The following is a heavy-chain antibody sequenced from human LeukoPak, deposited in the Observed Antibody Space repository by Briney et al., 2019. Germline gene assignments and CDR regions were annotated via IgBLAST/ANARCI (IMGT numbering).Heavy chain of an antibody. CDR2: ISYDGSNQ. CDR3: AKDLDSSGYSY. D-gene: IGHD3-22*01. Sequence: PGRSLRLSCAASGFTFNNYAIHWVRQAPGKGLEWVAVISYDGSNQYYAGSVKGRFTISRDNSKNTLYLQMNSLRAEDTALYYCAKDLDSSGYSYWGQGTLVTVSS. V-gene: IGHV3-30-3*01. J-gene: IGHJ4*02. CDR1: GFTFNNYA.